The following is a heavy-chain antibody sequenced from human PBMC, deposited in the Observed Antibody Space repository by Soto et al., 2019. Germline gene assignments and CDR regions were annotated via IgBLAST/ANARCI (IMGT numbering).Heavy chain of an antibody. CDR1: GFTFSSYA. V-gene: IGHV3-30-3*01. D-gene: IGHD3-3*01. Sequence: GGSLRLSCAASGFTFSSYAMHWVRQAPGKGLEWVAVISYDGSNKYYADSVKGRFTISRDNSKNTLYLQMNSLRAEDTAVYYCAREFRGFLEWFAGMKEYYFDYWGQGTLVTVSS. CDR2: ISYDGSNK. CDR3: AREFRGFLEWFAGMKEYYFDY. J-gene: IGHJ4*02.